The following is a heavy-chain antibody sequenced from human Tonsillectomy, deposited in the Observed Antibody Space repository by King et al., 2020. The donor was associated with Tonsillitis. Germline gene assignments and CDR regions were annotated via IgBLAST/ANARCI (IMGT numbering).Heavy chain of an antibody. J-gene: IGHJ4*02. Sequence: QLVQSGAEVKKPGESLKISCTGSGYSFTSYWIGWVRQMPGKGLEWMGIIYPGYSDTRYSPSFQGQVTISADKSISTAYLQWSSLKASDTAMYYCARLNGDIVATIYYFDYWGQGTLVTVSS. D-gene: IGHD5-12*01. CDR2: IYPGYSDT. CDR3: ARLNGDIVATIYYFDY. CDR1: GYSFTSYW. V-gene: IGHV5-51*01.